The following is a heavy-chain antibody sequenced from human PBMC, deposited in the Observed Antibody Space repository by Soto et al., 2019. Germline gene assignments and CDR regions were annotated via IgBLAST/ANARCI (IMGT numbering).Heavy chain of an antibody. CDR2: IYGSAGRV. CDR1: GLTFPRFT. Sequence: GGSLRHSCTASGLTFPRFTITWIRKAPGKGLEWVSSIYGSAGRVFYADSVKGRFSISRDNSRDTVYLQMNSLRVEDTAVYYCAKDREPDDRWDIDFWGQGTRVTVSS. CDR3: AKDREPDDRWDIDF. J-gene: IGHJ4*02. D-gene: IGHD3-16*02. V-gene: IGHV3-23*01.